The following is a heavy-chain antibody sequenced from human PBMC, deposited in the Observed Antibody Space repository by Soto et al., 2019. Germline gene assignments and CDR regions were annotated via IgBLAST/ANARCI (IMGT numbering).Heavy chain of an antibody. CDR3: ARLYYYGMDV. Sequence: QVQLVESGGGVVQPGRSLRLSCAASGFTFSSYGMHWVRQAPGKGLEWVAVIWYDGSNKYYADSVKGRFTISRDNSKNTLYLKMNSMRAEDTAVDYCARLYYYGMDVWGQGTTVTVSS. CDR1: GFTFSSYG. CDR2: IWYDGSNK. J-gene: IGHJ6*02. V-gene: IGHV3-33*01.